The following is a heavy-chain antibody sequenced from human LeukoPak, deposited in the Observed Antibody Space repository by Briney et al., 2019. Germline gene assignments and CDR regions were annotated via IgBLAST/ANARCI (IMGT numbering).Heavy chain of an antibody. CDR3: AREQLAFDY. CDR1: GFTFTAYW. Sequence: GGSLRLSCAASGFTFTAYWMGWVRQAPGKGLEWVANIKQDGSEKYYVDSVKGRFTISRDNAKNSLYLQMNSLRAEDTAVYYCAREQLAFDYWGQGTLVTASS. J-gene: IGHJ4*02. D-gene: IGHD6-6*01. V-gene: IGHV3-7*01. CDR2: IKQDGSEK.